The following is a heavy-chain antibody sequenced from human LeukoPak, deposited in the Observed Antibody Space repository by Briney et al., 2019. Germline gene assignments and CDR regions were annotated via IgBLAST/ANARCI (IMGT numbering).Heavy chain of an antibody. J-gene: IGHJ5*02. CDR3: ARVFHYLITRIDP. CDR1: GYTFTGYY. CDR2: INPNSGGT. Sequence: GAPVKVSCKASGYTFTGYYMHWVRQAPGQGLEWMGWINPNSGGTNYAQKFQGRVTMTRDTSISTAYMELSRLRSDDTAVYYCARVFHYLITRIDPWGQGTLVTVSS. D-gene: IGHD3-3*01. V-gene: IGHV1-2*02.